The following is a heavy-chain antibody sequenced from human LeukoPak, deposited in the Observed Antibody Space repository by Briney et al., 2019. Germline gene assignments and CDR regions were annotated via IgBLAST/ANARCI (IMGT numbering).Heavy chain of an antibody. V-gene: IGHV3-23*01. CDR1: GFTFSSYA. Sequence: GGSLRLSCAASGFTFSSYAMSWVRQAPGKGLEWVSAISGSGGSTYYADSVKGRFTISRDNSKNTLYLQMNSLRAEDTAVYYCAKDIVGATTISYYVDYWGQGTLVTVSS. J-gene: IGHJ4*02. D-gene: IGHD1-26*01. CDR2: ISGSGGST. CDR3: AKDIVGATTISYYVDY.